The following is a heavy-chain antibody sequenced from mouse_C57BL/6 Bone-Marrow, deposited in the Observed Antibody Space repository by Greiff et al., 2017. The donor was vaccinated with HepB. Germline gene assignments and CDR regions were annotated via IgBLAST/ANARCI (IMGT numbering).Heavy chain of an antibody. CDR1: GYSITSGYY. V-gene: IGHV3-6*01. J-gene: IGHJ1*03. Sequence: EVQLVESGPGLVKPSQSLSLTCSVTGYSITSGYYWNWIRQFPGNKLEWMGYISYDGSNNYNPSLKNRISITRDTSKNQFFLKLNSVTTEDTATYYCARGPKISYDWYFDVWGTGTTVTVSS. D-gene: IGHD1-1*01. CDR3: ARGPKISYDWYFDV. CDR2: ISYDGSN.